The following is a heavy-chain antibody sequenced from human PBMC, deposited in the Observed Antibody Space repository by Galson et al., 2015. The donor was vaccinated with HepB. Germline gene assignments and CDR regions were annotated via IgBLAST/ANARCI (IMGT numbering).Heavy chain of an antibody. CDR1: GGTFSSIG. V-gene: IGHV1-69*13. CDR2: IIPISLTR. D-gene: IGHD3-10*01. Sequence: SVKVSCKASGGTFSSIGISWVRQAPGQGPEWMGGIIPISLTRIYAQKFQGRVTITADEPTSTAYMELNSLRSEDTAVYYCARDSPSITLIRGVIGGDAFDIWGRGTLVTVSS. J-gene: IGHJ3*02. CDR3: ARDSPSITLIRGVIGGDAFDI.